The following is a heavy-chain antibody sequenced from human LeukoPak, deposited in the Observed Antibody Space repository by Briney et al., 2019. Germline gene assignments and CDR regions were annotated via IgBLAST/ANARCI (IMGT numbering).Heavy chain of an antibody. D-gene: IGHD3-16*02. CDR2: IFRSGSI. CDR3: ARGGRNYNYVWGSNRRRNFYN. J-gene: IGHJ4*02. Sequence: PSGTLSRTSSVSCASISSNTWLRWVRQPPGKGLEWTGEIFRSGSINYNPSLKIRVTISVDTSKNQFSLKLSSVPAADTAVLYCARGGRNYNYVWGSNRRRNFYNSGQGTLVTASS. V-gene: IGHV4-4*02. CDR1: CASISSNTW.